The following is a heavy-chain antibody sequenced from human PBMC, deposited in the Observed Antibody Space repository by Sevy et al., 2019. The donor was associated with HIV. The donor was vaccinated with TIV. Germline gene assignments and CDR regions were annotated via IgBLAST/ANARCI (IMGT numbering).Heavy chain of an antibody. J-gene: IGHJ3*02. V-gene: IGHV3-11*01. CDR2: ISSSGSTI. CDR1: GFTFSDYY. CDR3: ARGEEPGYSSSWYSAFDI. Sequence: GGSLRLSCAASGFTFSDYYMSWIRQAPGKGLEWVLYISSSGSTIYYADSVKGRFTISRDNAKNSLYLQMNSLRAEDTAVYYCARGEEPGYSSSWYSAFDIWGQGTMVTVSS. D-gene: IGHD6-13*01.